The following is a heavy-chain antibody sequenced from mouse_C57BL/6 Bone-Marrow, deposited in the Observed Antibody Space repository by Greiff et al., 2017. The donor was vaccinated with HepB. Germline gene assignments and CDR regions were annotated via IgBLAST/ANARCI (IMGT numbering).Heavy chain of an antibody. Sequence: QVQLQQSGAELVKPGASVKMSCKASGYTFTSYWITWVKQRPGQGLEWIGDIYPGSGSTNYNEKFKSKATLTVDTSSSTAYMQLSSLTSEDSAVYYCARDHYTRGLEYFDVWGTGTTVTVSS. V-gene: IGHV1-55*01. CDR3: ARDHYTRGLEYFDV. CDR1: GYTFTSYW. CDR2: IYPGSGST. J-gene: IGHJ1*03. D-gene: IGHD1-1*01.